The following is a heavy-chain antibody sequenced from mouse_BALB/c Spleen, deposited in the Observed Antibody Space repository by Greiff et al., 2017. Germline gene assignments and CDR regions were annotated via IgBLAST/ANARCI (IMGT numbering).Heavy chain of an antibody. CDR1: GFTFSSFG. J-gene: IGHJ4*01. Sequence: EVQRVESGGGLVQPGGSRKLSCAASGFTFSSFGMHWVRQAPEKGLEWVAYISSGSSTIYYADTVKGRFTISRDNPKNTLFLQMTSLRSEDTAMYYCARGGNYLYAMDYWGQGTSVTVSS. V-gene: IGHV5-17*02. D-gene: IGHD2-1*01. CDR3: ARGGNYLYAMDY. CDR2: ISSGSSTI.